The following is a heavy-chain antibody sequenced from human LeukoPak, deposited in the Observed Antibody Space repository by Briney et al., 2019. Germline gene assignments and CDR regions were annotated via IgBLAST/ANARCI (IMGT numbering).Heavy chain of an antibody. V-gene: IGHV5-51*01. CDR2: IYPGDSDT. Sequence: GESLKISCKGSGYSFTSYWIGWVRQMPGKGLEWMGIIYPGDSDTRYSPSFQGQVTISADKSISTAYLQWSSLKASDTAMYYCARSNLRMVRGVYPYYFDYWGQGTLVTVSS. J-gene: IGHJ4*02. D-gene: IGHD3-10*01. CDR3: ARSNLRMVRGVYPYYFDY. CDR1: GYSFTSYW.